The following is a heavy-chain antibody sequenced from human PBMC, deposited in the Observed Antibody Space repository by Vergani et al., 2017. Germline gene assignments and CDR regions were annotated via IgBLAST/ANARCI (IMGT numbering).Heavy chain of an antibody. CDR3: ARGRSGITMVRGVTLGFFINYYYMDV. D-gene: IGHD3-10*01. CDR2: IYSGGST. CDR1: GGTFSSYA. V-gene: IGHV3-66*02. Sequence: VQLVQSGAEVKKPGSSVKVSCKASGGTFSSYAISWVRQAPGKGLEWVSVIYSGGSTYYADSVKGRFTISRDNSKNTLYLQMNSLRAEDTAVYYCARGRSGITMVRGVTLGFFINYYYMDVWGKGTTVTVSS. J-gene: IGHJ6*03.